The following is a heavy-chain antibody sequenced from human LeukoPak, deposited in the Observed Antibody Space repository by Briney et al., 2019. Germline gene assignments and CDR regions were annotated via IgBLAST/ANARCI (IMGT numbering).Heavy chain of an antibody. CDR3: ARDLNYYGSGSYLYYYYGMDV. CDR1: GFPFSSYG. V-gene: IGHV3-33*01. Sequence: GGSLRLSCAASGFPFSSYGMHWVRQAPGKGLEWVAVIWYDGSNKYYADSVKGRFTISRDNSKNTLYLQMNSLRAEDTAVYYCARDLNYYGSGSYLYYYYGMDVWGKGTTVTVSS. CDR2: IWYDGSNK. J-gene: IGHJ6*04. D-gene: IGHD3-10*01.